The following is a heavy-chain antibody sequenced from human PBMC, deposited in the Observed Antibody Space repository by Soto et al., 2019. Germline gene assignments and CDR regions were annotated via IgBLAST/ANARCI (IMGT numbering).Heavy chain of an antibody. CDR1: GFTFSNYA. CDR3: ARPLRY. Sequence: VRLLESGGGLVQPGGSLRLSCAASGFTFSNYAMTWVRQAPGKGLEWVSVISGSGTSTYYTDYMKGRFTISRDNSKSTLYLQINGLRAEDTAIYYCARPLRYWGQGTLVTVSS. J-gene: IGHJ4*02. V-gene: IGHV3-23*01. CDR2: ISGSGTST.